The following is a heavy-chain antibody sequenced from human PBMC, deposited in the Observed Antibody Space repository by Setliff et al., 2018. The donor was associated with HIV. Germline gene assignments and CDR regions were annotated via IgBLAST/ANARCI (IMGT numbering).Heavy chain of an antibody. V-gene: IGHV4-4*02. CDR2: IYHGGST. CDR3: ARGLGGWSVFDP. CDR1: GASISSGNW. Sequence: SETLSLTCAVSGASISSGNWWSWVRQPPGKGLEWIGEIYHGGSTNYNPSLKSRVTISADTSKNQFSLKLSSVTAADTAVYYCARGLGGWSVFDPWGQGTLVTVSS. J-gene: IGHJ5*02.